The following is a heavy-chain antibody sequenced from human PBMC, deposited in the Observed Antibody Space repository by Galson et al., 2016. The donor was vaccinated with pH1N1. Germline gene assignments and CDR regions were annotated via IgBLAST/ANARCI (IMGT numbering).Heavy chain of an antibody. J-gene: IGHJ4*02. D-gene: IGHD3-16*01. CDR2: IFPGDSDT. CDR1: GYSFTDYW. CDR3: ARLRGSDFDS. V-gene: IGHV5-51*03. Sequence: QSGAEVKKPGESLKISCKASGYSFTDYWIGWVRQMTGKGLGWMGIIFPGDSDTRYSPSFQGQVTISADKSINTAYLQWSSRKASGTAIYYCARLRGSDFDSWGQGTLVTVST.